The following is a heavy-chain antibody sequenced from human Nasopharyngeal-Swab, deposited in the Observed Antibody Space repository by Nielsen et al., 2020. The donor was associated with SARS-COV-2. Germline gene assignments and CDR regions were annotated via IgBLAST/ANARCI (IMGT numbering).Heavy chain of an antibody. CDR1: GGFFRGFY. CDR2: INDSGST. J-gene: IGHJ4*02. V-gene: IGHV4-34*01. D-gene: IGHD3-9*01. Sequence: SETLSLTCAVYGGFFRGFYWSWIRQPPGKGLEWIGEINDSGSTNYNPSLTSRVTISVDTSKSQLSLKLNSVTAADTAVYYCARGLRKVPIFPASQYYFDYWGQGTLVTVSS. CDR3: ARGLRKVPIFPASQYYFDY.